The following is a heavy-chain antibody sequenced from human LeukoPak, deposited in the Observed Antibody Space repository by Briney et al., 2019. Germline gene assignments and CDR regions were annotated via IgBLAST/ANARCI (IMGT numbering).Heavy chain of an antibody. CDR1: GYSLTSYW. J-gene: IGHJ5*02. Sequence: GESLKISCKGSGYSLTSYWIGWVRKMPGKGLEWMGIIYPGDSDTRYSPSFQGQVTISADKSISTAYLQWSSLKASDTAMYYCARQPSPYYYGSGSYYFPWFDPWGQGTLVTVSS. V-gene: IGHV5-51*01. CDR3: ARQPSPYYYGSGSYYFPWFDP. CDR2: IYPGDSDT. D-gene: IGHD3-10*01.